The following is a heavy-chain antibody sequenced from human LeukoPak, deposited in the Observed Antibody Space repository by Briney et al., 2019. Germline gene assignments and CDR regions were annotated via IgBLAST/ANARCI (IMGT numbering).Heavy chain of an antibody. D-gene: IGHD4-17*01. CDR1: GFTFRSYV. J-gene: IGHJ4*02. Sequence: PGGSLRLSCAASGFTFRSYVMSWVRQAPGKGLEWVSVIYSGGTTYYADSVKGRFTISRDNSKNTLYLQMNNLRAEDTAVYYCARLDFGDYGVNFFDYWGQGTLVTVSS. CDR3: ARLDFGDYGVNFFDY. V-gene: IGHV3-66*01. CDR2: IYSGGTT.